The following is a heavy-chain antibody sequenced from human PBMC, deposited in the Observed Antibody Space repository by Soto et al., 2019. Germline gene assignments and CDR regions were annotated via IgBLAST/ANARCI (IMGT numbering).Heavy chain of an antibody. D-gene: IGHD2-8*01. J-gene: IGHJ4*02. CDR2: IIPIFGTA. CDR1: GGTFSSYA. CDR3: ATKQLGYCTNGVCYGFDY. Sequence: ASVKVSCKASGGTFSSYAISWVRQAPGQGLEWMGGIIPIFGTANYAQKFQGRVTITADESTSTAYMELSSLRSEDTAVYYCATKQLGYCTNGVCYGFDYWGQGTLVTVSS. V-gene: IGHV1-69*13.